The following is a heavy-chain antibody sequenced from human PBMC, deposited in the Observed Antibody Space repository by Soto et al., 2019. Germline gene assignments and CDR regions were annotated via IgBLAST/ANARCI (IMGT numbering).Heavy chain of an antibody. CDR1: GFAFNNYG. Sequence: GSLRLSCTVSGFAFNNYGINWVRQAPGKGLEWVSSISKSDYTYYSDSVKGRFTISRDNAKNSVSLQMNTLRVEDTAVYYCAREDSIIIPAVSDFWGQGTLVTVSS. CDR3: AREDSIIIPAVSDF. J-gene: IGHJ4*02. V-gene: IGHV3-21*01. D-gene: IGHD2-2*01. CDR2: ISKSDYT.